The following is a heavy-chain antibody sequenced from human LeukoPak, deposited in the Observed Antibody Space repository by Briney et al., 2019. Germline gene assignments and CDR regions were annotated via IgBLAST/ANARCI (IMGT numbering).Heavy chain of an antibody. J-gene: IGHJ6*02. CDR1: GFTVSSNY. CDR2: IYSGGST. V-gene: IGHV3-53*04. D-gene: IGHD6-19*01. CDR3: ARGPSSGWSYYYGMDV. Sequence: PGGSLRLSCAASGFTVSSNYMSWVRQAPGKGLEWVSVIYSGGSTYYADSVKGRFTISRHNSKNTLYLQMNSLRAEDTAVYYCARGPSSGWSYYYGMDVWGQGTTVTVSS.